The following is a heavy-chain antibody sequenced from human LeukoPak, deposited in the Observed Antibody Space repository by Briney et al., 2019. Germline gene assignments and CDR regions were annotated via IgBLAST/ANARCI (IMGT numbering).Heavy chain of an antibody. J-gene: IGHJ4*02. V-gene: IGHV3-64*01. CDR1: GFSFSSYS. CDR2: ISGDGGAT. D-gene: IGHD6-13*01. CDR3: ARAGTPGTHDY. Sequence: GGSLRLSCVASGFSFSSYSMHWVRQAPGEGLESVSAISGDGGATYYANSVKGRFTISRDNSKNTLYLQMGSLRPADMAVYYCARAGTPGTHDYWGPGTLVTVAS.